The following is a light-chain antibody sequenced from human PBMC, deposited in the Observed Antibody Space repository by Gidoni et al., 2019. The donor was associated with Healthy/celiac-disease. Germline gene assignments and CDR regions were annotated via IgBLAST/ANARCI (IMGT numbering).Light chain of an antibody. CDR2: GAS. V-gene: IGKV3-20*01. CDR3: QQYGSSPLT. CDR1: QSVSSSY. J-gene: IGKJ1*01. Sequence: IVLTQSPGTLSLSPGERATLSCRANQSVSSSYLAWYQQKPGQAPRLLIYGASSRATGLPDRFSGSGSGTDFTLTISRLEAEDFAVYYCQQYGSSPLTFGQXTKVKIK.